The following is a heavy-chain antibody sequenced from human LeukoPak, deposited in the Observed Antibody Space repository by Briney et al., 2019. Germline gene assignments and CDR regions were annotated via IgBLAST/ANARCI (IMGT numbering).Heavy chain of an antibody. CDR2: IYSGGST. V-gene: IGHV3-66*01. CDR1: GFTVSSNY. CDR3: ARGFSLSGSSIKRAYYYYGMDV. J-gene: IGHJ6*02. Sequence: GGSLRLSGAASGFTVSSNYMSWVRQAPGKELEWVSVIYSGGSTYYADSVKGRFTISRDNSKNTLYLQMNSLRAEDTAVYYCARGFSLSGSSIKRAYYYYGMDVWGQGTTVTVSS. D-gene: IGHD1-26*01.